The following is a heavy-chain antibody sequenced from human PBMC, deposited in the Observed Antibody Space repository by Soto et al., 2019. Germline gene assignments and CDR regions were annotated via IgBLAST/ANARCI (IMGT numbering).Heavy chain of an antibody. Sequence: GGSLRLSCAASGFTFSSYGMHWVRQAPGKGLEWVAVIWYDGSNKYYADSVKGRFTISRDNSKNTLYLQMNSLRAEDTAVYYCARAGGVVVPAADYWGQGTLVTVSS. V-gene: IGHV3-33*01. CDR1: GFTFSSYG. CDR2: IWYDGSNK. J-gene: IGHJ4*02. CDR3: ARAGGVVVPAADY. D-gene: IGHD2-2*01.